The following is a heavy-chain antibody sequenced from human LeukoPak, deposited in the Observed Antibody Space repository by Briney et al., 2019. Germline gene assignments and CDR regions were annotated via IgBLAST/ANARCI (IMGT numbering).Heavy chain of an antibody. J-gene: IGHJ5*02. CDR1: GGSISSGGYS. V-gene: IGHV4-30-2*01. Sequence: SQTLSLTCAVSGGSISSGGYSWSWIRQPPGKGLEWIGYIYHSGSTYYNPSLKSRVTISVDRSKNQFSLKLSSVTAADTAVYYCARASAYCSSTSCWTNNWFDPWGQGTLVTVSS. CDR3: ARASAYCSSTSCWTNNWFDP. D-gene: IGHD2-2*01. CDR2: IYHSGST.